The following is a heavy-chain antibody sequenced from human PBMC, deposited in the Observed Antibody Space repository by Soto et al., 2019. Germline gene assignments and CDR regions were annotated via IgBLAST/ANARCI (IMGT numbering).Heavy chain of an antibody. CDR3: ARPTHYYGSGSFYNLAY. CDR1: GFTFSSYA. V-gene: IGHV3-30-3*01. CDR2: MSYDGSNK. Sequence: QVQLVESGGGVVQPGRSLRLSCVASGFTFSSYAMHWVRQAPGKGLEWVAAMSYDGSNKYYADFVKGRFTISRDNSKNTLYLQMNSLRAEDTAVYYCARPTHYYGSGSFYNLAYWGQGTLVAVSS. D-gene: IGHD3-10*01. J-gene: IGHJ4*02.